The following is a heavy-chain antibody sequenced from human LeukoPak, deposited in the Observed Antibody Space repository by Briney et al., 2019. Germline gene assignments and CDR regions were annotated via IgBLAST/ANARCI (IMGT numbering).Heavy chain of an antibody. V-gene: IGHV1-46*01. CDR1: GYTFTSYY. D-gene: IGHD3-22*01. CDR2: INPSGGST. CDR3: AGDYYDSSGYYLNAFDI. Sequence: GASVKVSCKASGYTFTSYYMHWLRQAPGQGLEWMGIINPSGGSTSYAQKFQGRVTMTRDTSTSTVYMELSSLRSEDTAVYYCAGDYYDSSGYYLNAFDIWGQGTMVTVSS. J-gene: IGHJ3*02.